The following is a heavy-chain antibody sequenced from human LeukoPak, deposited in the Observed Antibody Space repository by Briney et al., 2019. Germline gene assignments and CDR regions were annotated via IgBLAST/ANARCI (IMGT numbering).Heavy chain of an antibody. V-gene: IGHV4-4*07. CDR2: IYTSGST. Sequence: PSETLSLTCTVSGGSISSYYWSWIRQPAGKGLEWIGRIYTSGSTNYNPSLKSRVTISVDTSKNQFSLKLSSVTAADTAVYYCASSGIVVVPAAAIWGQGTLVTVSS. CDR3: ASSGIVVVPAAAI. CDR1: GGSISSYY. D-gene: IGHD2-2*01. J-gene: IGHJ4*02.